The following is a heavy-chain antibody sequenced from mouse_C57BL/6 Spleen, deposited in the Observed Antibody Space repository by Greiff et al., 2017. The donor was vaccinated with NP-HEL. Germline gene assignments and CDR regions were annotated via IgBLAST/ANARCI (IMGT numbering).Heavy chain of an antibody. D-gene: IGHD2-2*01. Sequence: QVQLQQPGTELVKPGASVKLSCKASGYTFTSYWMHWVKQRPGQGLEWIGNINPSNGGTNYNEKFKSKATLTVDKSSSTAYMQLSSLTSEDSAVYYCARWKGQVGGYDWFAYWGQGTLVTVSA. CDR1: GYTFTSYW. J-gene: IGHJ3*01. CDR3: ARWKGQVGGYDWFAY. CDR2: INPSNGGT. V-gene: IGHV1-53*01.